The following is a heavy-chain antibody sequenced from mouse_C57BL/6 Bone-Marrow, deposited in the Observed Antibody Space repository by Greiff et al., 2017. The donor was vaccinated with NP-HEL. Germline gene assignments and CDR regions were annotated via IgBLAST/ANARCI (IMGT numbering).Heavy chain of an antibody. CDR3: ARPYYLDY. V-gene: IGHV1-64*01. Sequence: VKLVESGAELVKPGASVKLSCKASGYTFTSYWMHWVKQRPGQGLAWIGMIHPNSGSTNYNEKFKSKATLAVDKSSSTAYIQLSSLTSEDSAVYYCARPYYLDYWGQGTTLTVSS. CDR1: GYTFTSYW. D-gene: IGHD6-5*01. J-gene: IGHJ2*01. CDR2: IHPNSGST.